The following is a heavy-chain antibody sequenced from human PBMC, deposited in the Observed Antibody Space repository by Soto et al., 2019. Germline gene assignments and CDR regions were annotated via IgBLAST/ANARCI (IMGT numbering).Heavy chain of an antibody. CDR2: ISYDGSKK. CDR1: GFTFSTYA. Sequence: QVQLVESGGGVVQPGRSLRLSCAASGFTFSTYAMHWVRQAPGKGLEWVAVISYDGSKKYYADSVKGRFTISRDNSKNTLYLLMNCRRAGDTAVYYCARDQRQWGGPFDSWGQGTLVTVSS. CDR3: ARDQRQWGGPFDS. D-gene: IGHD6-19*01. V-gene: IGHV3-30-3*01. J-gene: IGHJ4*02.